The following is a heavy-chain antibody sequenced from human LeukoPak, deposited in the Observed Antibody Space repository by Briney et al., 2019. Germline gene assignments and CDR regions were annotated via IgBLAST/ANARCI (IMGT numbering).Heavy chain of an antibody. V-gene: IGHV3-30*02. J-gene: IGHJ5*02. CDR3: ARSLGSCSTTTCYDNWFDP. D-gene: IGHD2-2*01. CDR2: IRYDGSNK. CDR1: GFTFSSYG. Sequence: GGSLRLSCAASGFTFSSYGMHWVRQAPGKGLEWVAFIRYDGSNKYYADSVKGRFTISRDNAKDSLYLQMNSLRAEDTAVYYCARSLGSCSTTTCYDNWFDPWGQGTLVTVSS.